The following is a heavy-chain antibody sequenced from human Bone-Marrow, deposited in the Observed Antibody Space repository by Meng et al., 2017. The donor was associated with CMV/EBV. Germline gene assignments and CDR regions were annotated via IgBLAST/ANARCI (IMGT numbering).Heavy chain of an antibody. CDR1: GFTFDDYA. CDR3: AKDSRAYYYDSRPEGSFDY. V-gene: IGHV3-9*01. CDR2: ISWNSGNI. Sequence: SLKISCAASGFTFDDYAMHWVRQAPGKGLEWVSGISWNSGNIGYADSVKGRFTISRDNAKNSLYLQMNSLRAEDTALYYCAKDSRAYYYDSRPEGSFDYWGQGTLVTVSS. D-gene: IGHD3-22*01. J-gene: IGHJ4*02.